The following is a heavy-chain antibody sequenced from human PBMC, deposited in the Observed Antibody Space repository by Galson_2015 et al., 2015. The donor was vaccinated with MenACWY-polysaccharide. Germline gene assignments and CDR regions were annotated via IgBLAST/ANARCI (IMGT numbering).Heavy chain of an antibody. CDR1: GFTFSSYA. D-gene: IGHD3-22*01. V-gene: IGHV3-23*01. CDR3: MIVGTGGRVY. CDR2: ISPNGDAT. J-gene: IGHJ4*02. Sequence: SLRLSCAASGFTFSSYAMTWVRQAPGKGLEWVSSISPNGDATDYAGSVTGRFFISRDKSLNTPYLQMNSLRAEDTAVYYCMIVGTGGRVYRGQGILVTVPS.